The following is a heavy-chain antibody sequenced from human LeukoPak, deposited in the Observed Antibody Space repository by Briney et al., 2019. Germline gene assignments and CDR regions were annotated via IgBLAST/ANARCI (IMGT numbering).Heavy chain of an antibody. CDR2: IYTSGST. CDR3: AVGYYDILTGYYRRNAFDI. J-gene: IGHJ3*02. Sequence: PSETLSLTCTVSGGSISSYYWSWLRQPAGKGLEWIGRIYTSGSTNYNPSLKSRVTMSVDTSKNQFSLKLSSVTAADTAVYYCAVGYYDILTGYYRRNAFDIWGQGTMVTVSS. D-gene: IGHD3-9*01. CDR1: GGSISSYY. V-gene: IGHV4-4*07.